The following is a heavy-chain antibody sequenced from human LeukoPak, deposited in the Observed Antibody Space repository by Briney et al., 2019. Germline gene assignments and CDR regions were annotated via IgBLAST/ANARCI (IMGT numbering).Heavy chain of an antibody. CDR2: IYYTGTT. V-gene: IGHV4-39*02. CDR1: GGSISSSTYY. CDR3: ASAPRQGSIGGLDY. J-gene: IGHJ4*02. D-gene: IGHD3-16*01. Sequence: PSETLSPTCSVSGGSISSSTYYWGWIRQPPGKGLEWIGAIYYTGTTYYNPSLRSRVTISVDTSKNHFSLKLSSVTAADTALYYCASAPRQGSIGGLDYWGQGTLVTVSS.